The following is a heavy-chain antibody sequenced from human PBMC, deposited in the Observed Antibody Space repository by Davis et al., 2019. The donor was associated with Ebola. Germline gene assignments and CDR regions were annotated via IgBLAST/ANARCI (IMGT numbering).Heavy chain of an antibody. J-gene: IGHJ6*04. V-gene: IGHV6-1*01. CDR1: GDSVSTAG. D-gene: IGHD5-18*01. CDR2: TYYKSKWYN. Sequence: HSQTLSLTCAISGDSVSTAGWNWIRQSPSRGLAWLGRTYYKSKWYNDYAVSVKRRITINPDTSKNQFSLQLNSVTPEDTALYYCARGWLRGGMDVWGEGTTVTVSS. CDR3: ARGWLRGGMDV.